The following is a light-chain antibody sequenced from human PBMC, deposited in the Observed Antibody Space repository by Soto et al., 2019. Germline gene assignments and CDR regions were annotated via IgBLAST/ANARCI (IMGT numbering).Light chain of an antibody. CDR2: DNS. J-gene: IGLJ3*02. Sequence: QSVLTQPPSVSGAPGQRVTFSCTGSSSNIGAGYDVHWYQHLPGTAPRLLIYDNSNRPSGVPDRFSGSNSGTSASLAISGLQVEDEADYYCQSYDRSLSGWVFGGGTKLTVL. CDR3: QSYDRSLSGWV. V-gene: IGLV1-40*01. CDR1: SSNIGAGYD.